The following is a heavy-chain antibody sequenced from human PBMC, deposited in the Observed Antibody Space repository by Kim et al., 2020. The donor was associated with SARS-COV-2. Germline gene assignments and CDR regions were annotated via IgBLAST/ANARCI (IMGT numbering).Heavy chain of an antibody. Sequence: ASVKVSCKASGYTFTGYDIHWVRQAPGQGLEWMGWINPNSGSTNYAQKLQGRVTMTRDTSISTAYMELSRLRSDDTAVYYCATFCNYDILTGYYPRDLWGQGTLVTVSS. D-gene: IGHD3-9*01. CDR2: INPNSGST. V-gene: IGHV1-2*02. J-gene: IGHJ1*01. CDR1: GYTFTGYD. CDR3: ATFCNYDILTGYYPRDL.